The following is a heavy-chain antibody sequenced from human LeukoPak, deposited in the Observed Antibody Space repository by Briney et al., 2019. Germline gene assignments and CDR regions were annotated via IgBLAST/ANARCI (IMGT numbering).Heavy chain of an antibody. Sequence: KASETLSLTCSVSGGSISYYYWTWIRQPPGKGLEWIGYIYTSGNTDYNPSLKSRVSMSLDTSKSQLSLNLSSMTAADTAVYFCARRGTIFGPESLWGRGTLVTVSS. V-gene: IGHV4-4*09. CDR2: IYTSGNT. J-gene: IGHJ2*01. CDR1: GGSISYYY. CDR3: ARRGTIFGPESL. D-gene: IGHD3-3*01.